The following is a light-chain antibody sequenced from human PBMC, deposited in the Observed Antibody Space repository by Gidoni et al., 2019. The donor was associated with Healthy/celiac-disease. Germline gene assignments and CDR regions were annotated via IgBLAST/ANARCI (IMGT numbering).Light chain of an antibody. CDR1: SSDVGSSNR. J-gene: IGLJ2*01. CDR3: CSYAGSVL. CDR2: EVS. Sequence: QSALTQPASVCGSPGQSITNSCTGTSSDVGSSNRVSWYQQHPGTAPKLMIYEVSKRPSGVSNRCSGSTSVNTSSLTISGLQSEDSADYYCCSYAGSVLFGGGTKLTVL. V-gene: IGLV2-23*02.